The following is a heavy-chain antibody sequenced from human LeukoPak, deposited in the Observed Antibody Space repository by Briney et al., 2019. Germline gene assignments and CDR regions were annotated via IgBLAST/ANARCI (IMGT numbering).Heavy chain of an antibody. CDR2: ISAYNGNT. CDR1: GYTFTSYG. J-gene: IGHJ4*02. Sequence: GASVKVSCKASGYTFTSYGISWVRQAPGQGLEWMGWISAYNGNTNYAQKFQGRVTITAGESTSTAYMELSSLRSEDTAVYYCARGGSGSYLLDYWGQGTLVTVSS. V-gene: IGHV1-18*01. D-gene: IGHD3-10*01. CDR3: ARGGSGSYLLDY.